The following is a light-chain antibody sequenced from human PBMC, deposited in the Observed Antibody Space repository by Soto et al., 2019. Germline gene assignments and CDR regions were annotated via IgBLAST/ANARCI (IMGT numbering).Light chain of an antibody. CDR2: RAS. CDR3: QLYNMCPYT. Sequence: EIVMTQSPATLSVSPGGSATLSCRASQHVSSNLAWYRQKPGQAPTLVIYRASTRATGIPATFSGSGSGTEFTLTISSLQPVDYEVYYYQLYNMCPYTFGQGTNLEI. V-gene: IGKV3-15*01. J-gene: IGKJ2*01. CDR1: QHVSSN.